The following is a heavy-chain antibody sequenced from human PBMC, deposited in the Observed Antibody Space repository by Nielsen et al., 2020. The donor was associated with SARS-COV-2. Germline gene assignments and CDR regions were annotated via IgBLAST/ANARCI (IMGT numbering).Heavy chain of an antibody. CDR2: IVVGSGKT. V-gene: IGHV1-58*02. CDR3: AAVINSSGGY. D-gene: IGHD6-19*01. J-gene: IGHJ4*02. CDR1: GFIFTTSA. Sequence: SVKVSCKASGFIFTTSAIQWVRQARGQRLEWIGRIVVGSGKTNYAQKFQERVTITRDMSTSTAYMELSSLRSEDTALYYCAAVINSSGGYWGQGTLVTVSS.